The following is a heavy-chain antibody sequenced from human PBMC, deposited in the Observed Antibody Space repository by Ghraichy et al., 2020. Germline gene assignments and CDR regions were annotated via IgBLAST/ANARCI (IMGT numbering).Heavy chain of an antibody. CDR3: AREGPGGMIDY. J-gene: IGHJ4*02. Sequence: SLNISCAASGYSFSSYEMNWVRQAPGKGPEWVAYISSIGNTIYYADSEKGRFTISRDNAKNSLYLQMNSLRAEDTAVYYCAREGPGGMIDYWGQGTLVTVSX. V-gene: IGHV3-48*03. CDR2: ISSIGNTI. CDR1: GYSFSSYE. D-gene: IGHD3-10*01.